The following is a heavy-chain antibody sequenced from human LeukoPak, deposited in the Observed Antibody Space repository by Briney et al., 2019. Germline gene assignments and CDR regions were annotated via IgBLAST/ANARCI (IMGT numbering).Heavy chain of an antibody. CDR2: ISDNGAAT. CDR3: ARDRGRRWLQFPNWYFDL. CDR1: GFTYGTYA. V-gene: IGHV3-23*01. Sequence: PGGSLRLSCAASGFTYGTYALSWVRQAPGKGLDWVSAISDNGAATYYADSVRGRFTISRDNSKNTLYLQMNSLRAEDTAVYYCARDRGRRWLQFPNWYFDLWGRGTLVTVSS. D-gene: IGHD5-24*01. J-gene: IGHJ2*01.